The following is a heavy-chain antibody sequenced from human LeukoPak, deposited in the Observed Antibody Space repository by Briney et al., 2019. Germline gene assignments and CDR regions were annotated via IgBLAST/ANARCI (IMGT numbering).Heavy chain of an antibody. CDR2: IIPIFGTA. CDR1: GGTFSSYA. J-gene: IGHJ3*02. Sequence: SVKVSCKASGGTFSSYAISWVRQAPGQGLEWMGGIIPIFGTANYAQKFQGRVTITTDESTSTAYMELSSLRSEDTAVYYCVRPYSSGWYDAFDIWGQGTMVTVSS. D-gene: IGHD6-19*01. CDR3: VRPYSSGWYDAFDI. V-gene: IGHV1-69*05.